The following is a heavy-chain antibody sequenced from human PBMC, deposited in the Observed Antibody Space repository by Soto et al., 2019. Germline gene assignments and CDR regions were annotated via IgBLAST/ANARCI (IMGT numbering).Heavy chain of an antibody. CDR2: ISGGGGTT. V-gene: IGHV3-23*01. CDR1: GFTFSSYV. Sequence: PGGSLRLSCAVSGFTFSSYVMSWVRQAPGKGLEWVSAISGGGGTTNYADSVKGRFTISRDNSKNTLYLQMNSLRAEDTAVYFCVRGSRSTGWDAWGQGTLVTVSS. D-gene: IGHD2-8*02. J-gene: IGHJ5*02. CDR3: VRGSRSTGWDA.